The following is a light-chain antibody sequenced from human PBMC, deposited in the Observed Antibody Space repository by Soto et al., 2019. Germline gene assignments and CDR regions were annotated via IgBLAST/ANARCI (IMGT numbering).Light chain of an antibody. CDR1: QSVLYSSNNKNY. CDR2: WAS. V-gene: IGKV4-1*01. J-gene: IGKJ2*01. Sequence: DIVMTQSPDSLAVSLGERATINCKSSQSVLYSSNNKNYLAWYQQKPGQPPKLLIYWASTRESGVPDRFSGSGSGTDLTLTISSLQAEDVAVYYGQQYYSTPPTFGQGTKLEIK. CDR3: QQYYSTPPT.